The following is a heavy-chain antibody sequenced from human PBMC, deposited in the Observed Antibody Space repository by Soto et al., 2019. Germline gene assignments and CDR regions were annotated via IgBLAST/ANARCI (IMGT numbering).Heavy chain of an antibody. Sequence: EVQLVESGGGLVQPGGSLRLSCAASVFTFSTYARHWVRQAPGKGLEYVSAISRNGGSTYYANSVKGRLTISRDNSKNTLYLQMGSLRAEDMAVYYCARGPGYYFDYWGQGTLVTVSS. V-gene: IGHV3-64*01. CDR2: ISRNGGST. J-gene: IGHJ4*02. CDR3: ARGPGYYFDY. CDR1: VFTFSTYA.